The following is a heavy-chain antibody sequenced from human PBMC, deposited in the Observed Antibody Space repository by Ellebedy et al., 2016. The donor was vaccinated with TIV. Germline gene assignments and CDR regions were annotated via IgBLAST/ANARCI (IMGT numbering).Heavy chain of an antibody. J-gene: IGHJ5*02. D-gene: IGHD3-10*01. Sequence: GGSLRLXXAASGFTFSSYAMSWVRQAPGKGLEWVSAISGSGGSTYYADSVKGRFTISRDNSKNTLYLQMHSLRAEDTALYYCAKQWFGELLFEGMPYNWFDPWGQGTLVTVSS. CDR2: ISGSGGST. V-gene: IGHV3-23*01. CDR3: AKQWFGELLFEGMPYNWFDP. CDR1: GFTFSSYA.